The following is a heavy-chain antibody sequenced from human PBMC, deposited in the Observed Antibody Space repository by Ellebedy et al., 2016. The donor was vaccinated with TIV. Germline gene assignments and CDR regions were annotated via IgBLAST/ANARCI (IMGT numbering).Heavy chain of an antibody. D-gene: IGHD4-17*01. CDR1: GFNFRSYW. CDR2: IRQEGDEI. J-gene: IGHJ5*02. CDR3: ARRASYGDYAVQVNPWFDP. Sequence: GESLKISCAASGFNFRSYWMTWVRQAPGKGLEWVATIRQEGDEIYYVESVKGRFTISRDNAKNSLLLQLNSLRVEDTAVYYCARRASYGDYAVQVNPWFDPWGQGNLVTVPS. V-gene: IGHV3-7*01.